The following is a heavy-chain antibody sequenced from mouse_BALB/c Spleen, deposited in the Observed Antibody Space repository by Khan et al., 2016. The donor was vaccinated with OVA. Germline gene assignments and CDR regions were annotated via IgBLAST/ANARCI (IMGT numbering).Heavy chain of an antibody. D-gene: IGHD3-1*01. J-gene: IGHJ3*01. CDR1: GFTFSDYG. CDR2: ISSLAYNF. V-gene: IGHV5-15*02. Sequence: EVELVESGGGLVQPGGSRKLSCAASGFTFSDYGMAWIRQGPGKGPEWITFISSLAYNFYYADTLTGRFTISRENAQNNLYLERHSLGYEDTAMYYCDRGGTVGFSYWGQGTLVTVSA. CDR3: DRGGTVGFSY.